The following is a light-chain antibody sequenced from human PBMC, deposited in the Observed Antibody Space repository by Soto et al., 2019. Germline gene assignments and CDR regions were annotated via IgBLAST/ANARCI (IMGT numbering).Light chain of an antibody. J-gene: IGLJ2*01. V-gene: IGLV2-8*01. CDR1: SSEVGGYNY. CDR2: EVT. Sequence: QSVLTQPPSASGSPGQSVTISCTGTSSEVGGYNYVSWYQQHPGKAPKLMIHEVTERPSGVPDRFSGSKSGNTASLTVSGLQAEDEADYYCSAYAGTNTLLFGGGTKLTVL. CDR3: SAYAGTNTLL.